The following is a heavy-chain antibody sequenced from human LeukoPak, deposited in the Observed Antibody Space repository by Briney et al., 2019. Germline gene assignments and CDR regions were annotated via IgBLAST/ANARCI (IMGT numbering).Heavy chain of an antibody. CDR1: GFTFSSYA. CDR2: ISGSGGST. V-gene: IGHV3-23*01. J-gene: IGHJ4*02. Sequence: GSLRLSCAASGFTFSSYAVSWVRQAPGKGLEWVSSISGSGGSTYYADSVKGRFTISRDNTKNTLYLQLNSLRAEDTAVYYCGKVQNYYDSSGYQYYFDYWGQGTLVTVSS. D-gene: IGHD3-22*01. CDR3: GKVQNYYDSSGYQYYFDY.